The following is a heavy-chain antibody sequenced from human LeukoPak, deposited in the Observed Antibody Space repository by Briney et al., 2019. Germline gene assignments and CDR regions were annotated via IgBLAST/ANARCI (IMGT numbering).Heavy chain of an antibody. CDR2: ISAYNGNT. CDR3: ARGLRVYSSSSRAFDI. D-gene: IGHD6-6*01. CDR1: GYTFTSYG. Sequence: ASVKVSCKASGYTFTSYGISWVRQAPGQGLERMGWISAYNGNTNYAQKLQGRVTMTTDTSTSTAYMELRSLRSDDTAVYYCARGLRVYSSSSRAFDIWGQGTMVTVSS. J-gene: IGHJ3*02. V-gene: IGHV1-18*01.